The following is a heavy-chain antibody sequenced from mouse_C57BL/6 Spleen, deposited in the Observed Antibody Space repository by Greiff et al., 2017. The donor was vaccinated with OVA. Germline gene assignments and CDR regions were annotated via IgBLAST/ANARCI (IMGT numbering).Heavy chain of an antibody. V-gene: IGHV5-4*01. CDR3: AREGGYLRHYYAMDY. J-gene: IGHJ4*01. D-gene: IGHD2-3*01. CDR2: ISDGGSYT. CDR1: GFTFSSYA. Sequence: EVKLVESGGGLVKPGGSLKLSCAASGFTFSSYAMSWVRQTPEKRLEWVATISDGGSYTYYPDNVKGRFTISRDNAKNNLYLQMSHLKSEDTAMYYCAREGGYLRHYYAMDYWGQGTSVTVSS.